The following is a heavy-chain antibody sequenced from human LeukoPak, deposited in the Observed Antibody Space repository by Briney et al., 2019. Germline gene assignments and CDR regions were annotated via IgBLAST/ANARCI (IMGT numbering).Heavy chain of an antibody. CDR3: TTLVDIETNWFDP. J-gene: IGHJ5*02. D-gene: IGHD2-2*03. Sequence: PGGSLRLSCAASGFTFSNAWMSWVRQAPGKGLEWVGRIKSNIDGGTTDYAAPVKGRFTISRDDSKNTLYLQMSSLKIEDTAVYYCTTLVDIETNWFDPWGQGTLVTVSS. CDR2: IKSNIDGGTT. CDR1: GFTFSNAW. V-gene: IGHV3-15*01.